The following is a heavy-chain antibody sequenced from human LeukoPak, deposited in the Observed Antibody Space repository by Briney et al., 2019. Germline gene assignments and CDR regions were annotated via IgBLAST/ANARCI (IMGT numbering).Heavy chain of an antibody. CDR1: EFTFSNFG. Sequence: GGSLRLSCAASEFTFSNFGMHWVRQAPGKGLEWVAIIWFDGSDKYYADSVKGRFTISRDNSKNTLSLQMNSLRAADTAVYYCARAHPGYCTGTTCPGDYYYGVDVWGKGTTVTVSS. V-gene: IGHV3-33*01. CDR3: ARAHPGYCTGTTCPGDYYYGVDV. D-gene: IGHD2-2*03. CDR2: IWFDGSDK. J-gene: IGHJ6*04.